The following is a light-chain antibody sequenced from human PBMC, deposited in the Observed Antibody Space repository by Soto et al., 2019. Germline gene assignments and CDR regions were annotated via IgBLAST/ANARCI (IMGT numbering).Light chain of an antibody. Sequence: DIRMTQSPSTLPASVGDRVTVTCRASQSISNWLAWFQQKPGKAPKLLIYKTSALESGVPSRFSGSGSGTEFTLIISSLQPDDFATYVCQQYNTYPWTFGQGTKVDI. CDR3: QQYNTYPWT. J-gene: IGKJ1*01. CDR1: QSISNW. CDR2: KTS. V-gene: IGKV1-5*03.